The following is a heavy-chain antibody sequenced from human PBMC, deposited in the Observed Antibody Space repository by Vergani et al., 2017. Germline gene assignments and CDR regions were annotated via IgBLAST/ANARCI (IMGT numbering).Heavy chain of an antibody. J-gene: IGHJ3*02. Sequence: EVQLLESGGGLAQPGGSLRPSCAAPGFTFRSYALTWVRHAPGRGWEWVSAISGSGVSTYYADSVKGRFTISRDNSKNTLCLQMSSLPAEETAVYYCARPRRGIRGDAFDIWGQGTMVTVSS. V-gene: IGHV3-23*01. D-gene: IGHD3-16*01. CDR2: ISGSGVST. CDR1: GFTFRSYA. CDR3: ARPRRGIRGDAFDI.